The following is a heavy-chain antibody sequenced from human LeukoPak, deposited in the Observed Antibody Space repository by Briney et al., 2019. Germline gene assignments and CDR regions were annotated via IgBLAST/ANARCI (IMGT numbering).Heavy chain of an antibody. CDR1: GFTFSSYS. Sequence: GGSLRLSCAASGFTFSSYSMNWVRQAPGKGLEWVSSISSSSSYIYYADSVKGRFTISRDNAKNSLYLQMNSQRAEDTPVYYSARDKGKVSPGLIAYWGQGTLVTVSS. CDR2: ISSSSSYI. J-gene: IGHJ4*02. CDR3: ARDKGKVSPGLIAY. V-gene: IGHV3-21*01. D-gene: IGHD3-16*01.